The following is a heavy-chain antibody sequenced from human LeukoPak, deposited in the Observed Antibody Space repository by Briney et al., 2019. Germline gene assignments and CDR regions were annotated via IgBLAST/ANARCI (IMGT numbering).Heavy chain of an antibody. CDR2: ISGSGGST. D-gene: IGHD3-3*01. V-gene: IGHV3-23*01. CDR3: ARPPYYDFWSGYYFSAFDI. Sequence: GGSLRLSCAASGFTFSSYAVSWVRQAPGKGLEWVSAISGSGGSTYYADSVKGRFTISRDNSKNTLYLQMNSPRAEDTAVYYCARPPYYDFWSGYYFSAFDIWGQGTMVTVSS. J-gene: IGHJ3*02. CDR1: GFTFSSYA.